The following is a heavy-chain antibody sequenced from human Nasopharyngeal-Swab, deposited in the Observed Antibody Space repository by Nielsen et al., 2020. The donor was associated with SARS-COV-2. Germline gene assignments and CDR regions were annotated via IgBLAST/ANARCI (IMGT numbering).Heavy chain of an antibody. D-gene: IGHD2-21*01. CDR3: AREERYGLIPRYYYYYGMDV. J-gene: IGHJ6*02. CDR1: GGSISSYY. Sequence: SETLSLTCTVSGGSISSYYWSWIRQPPGKGLEWIGYIYYSGSTNYNPSLKSRVTISVDTSKNQFSLKLSSVTAADTAVYYCAREERYGLIPRYYYYYGMDVWGQGTTVTVSS. V-gene: IGHV4-59*13. CDR2: IYYSGST.